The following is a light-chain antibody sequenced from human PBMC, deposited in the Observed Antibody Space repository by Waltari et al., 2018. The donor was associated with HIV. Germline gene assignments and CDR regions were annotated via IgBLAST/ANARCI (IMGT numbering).Light chain of an antibody. Sequence: QSVLTQPPSVSAAPGQKVTISCSGSSSNIGNNYVPWYQQLPGRAPKLLIYDNNKRPSGIPDRFSGSKSGTSATLGVTGLQTGDEADYYCGTWDSSLSAWVFGGGTKLTIL. CDR2: DNN. CDR3: GTWDSSLSAWV. CDR1: SSNIGNNY. J-gene: IGLJ3*02. V-gene: IGLV1-51*01.